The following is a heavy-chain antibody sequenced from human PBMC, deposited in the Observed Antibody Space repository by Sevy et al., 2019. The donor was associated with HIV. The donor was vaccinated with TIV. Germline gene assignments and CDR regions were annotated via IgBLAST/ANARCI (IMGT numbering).Heavy chain of an antibody. Sequence: GGSLRLSCAASGFTFSSYWMHWVRQAPGKWLVWVSRINSDGSSTSYADSVKGRFTISRDNAKNTLYLQMNSLRAEDTAVYYCARVPSSGYGINYWGQGTLVTVSS. J-gene: IGHJ4*02. D-gene: IGHD3-3*01. CDR1: GFTFSSYW. CDR3: ARVPSSGYGINY. V-gene: IGHV3-74*01. CDR2: INSDGSST.